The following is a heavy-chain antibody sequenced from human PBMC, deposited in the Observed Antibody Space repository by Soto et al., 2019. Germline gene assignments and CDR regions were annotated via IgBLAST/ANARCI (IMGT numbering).Heavy chain of an antibody. V-gene: IGHV3-33*01. CDR1: GFTFSSYG. Sequence: GGSLRLSCAASGFTFSSYGMHWVRQAPGKGLEWVAVIWYDGSNKYYADSVKGRFTISRDNSKNTLYLQMNSLRAEDTAVYYCARELNCSGGSCHFDYWGQGTLVTVSS. CDR3: ARELNCSGGSCHFDY. D-gene: IGHD2-15*01. J-gene: IGHJ4*02. CDR2: IWYDGSNK.